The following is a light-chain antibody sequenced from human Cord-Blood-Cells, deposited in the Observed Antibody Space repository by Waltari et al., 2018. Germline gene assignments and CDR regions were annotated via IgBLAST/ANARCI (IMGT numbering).Light chain of an antibody. J-gene: IGLJ1*01. Sequence: QSALTQPASVSGSPGQSITISCTGTSSDVGSYNIVSWYHHHPGKAPKLRLYEGSKRPSAVSNRFSGSKSGNPASQTFSGLQAQHEANYYCCSYAGSSTYVFGTGTRVTVL. CDR1: SSDVGSYNI. V-gene: IGLV2-23*01. CDR3: CSYAGSSTYV. CDR2: EGS.